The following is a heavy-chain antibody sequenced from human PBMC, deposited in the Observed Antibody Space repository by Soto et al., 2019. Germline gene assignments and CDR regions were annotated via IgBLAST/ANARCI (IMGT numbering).Heavy chain of an antibody. V-gene: IGHV3-30*04. Sequence: PGGSLRLSCAASGFTFSSYALHWVRQAPGKGLECVALISYDGSERYYADSVKGRFTISRDNSKNTLYLQMNSLRVEDTAIYYCAKDWSGSGRSAMDVWGQGTTVNVSS. CDR1: GFTFSSYA. CDR3: AKDWSGSGRSAMDV. J-gene: IGHJ6*01. CDR2: ISYDGSER. D-gene: IGHD1-26*01.